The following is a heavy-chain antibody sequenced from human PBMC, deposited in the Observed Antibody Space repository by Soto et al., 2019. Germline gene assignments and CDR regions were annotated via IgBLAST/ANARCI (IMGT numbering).Heavy chain of an antibody. CDR3: AMDLYGGSARFDY. V-gene: IGHV3-30*03. Sequence: QVQLVESGGGAVQPGRSLRLSCAASGFTFSNNGIHWVRQAPGKGLEWVAVISSDGINKYYPDSVKGRSTISRDNSKTTLFLQMNSLRVEDTAVYYCAMDLYGGSARFDYWGQGTLVTVSS. J-gene: IGHJ4*02. CDR2: ISSDGINK. D-gene: IGHD2-15*01. CDR1: GFTFSNNG.